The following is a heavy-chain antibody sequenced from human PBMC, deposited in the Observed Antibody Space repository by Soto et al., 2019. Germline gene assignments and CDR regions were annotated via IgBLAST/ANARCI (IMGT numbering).Heavy chain of an antibody. V-gene: IGHV3-23*01. Sequence: GGSLRLSCAASGFTFSSYAMSCVRQAPGKGMEWVAAISGSGGSTYYADSVKGRFTISRENSKNTLYLRMNSLRAEDAAVYYCAKDLVGSNADYYDYWGQGTLVTVSS. CDR1: GFTFSSYA. J-gene: IGHJ4*02. CDR2: ISGSGGST. D-gene: IGHD2-15*01. CDR3: AKDLVGSNADYYDY.